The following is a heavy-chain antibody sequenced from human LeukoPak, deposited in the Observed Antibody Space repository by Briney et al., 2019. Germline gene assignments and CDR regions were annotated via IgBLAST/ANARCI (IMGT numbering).Heavy chain of an antibody. D-gene: IGHD2-2*01. Sequence: PGGSLRLSCAASGFTFSSHWMSWVRQAPGKGLEWVANIKQDGSENYYVDSVKGRFTISRDNAKNSLYLQMSGLRAEDTAVYYCARDKAEGPSRLDNWGQGTLVTVPS. J-gene: IGHJ4*02. V-gene: IGHV3-7*01. CDR2: IKQDGSEN. CDR1: GFTFSSHW. CDR3: ARDKAEGPSRLDN.